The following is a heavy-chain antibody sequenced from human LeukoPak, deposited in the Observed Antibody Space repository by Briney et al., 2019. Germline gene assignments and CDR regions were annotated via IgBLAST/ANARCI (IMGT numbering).Heavy chain of an antibody. Sequence: PGGPLRLSCAASGFTVSSNYMSWVRQAPGKGLEWVSVIYSGGSTYYADSVKGRFTISRDNAKNTLYLQMNSLRAEDTAVYYCAREFDAGIAVPGWFDPWGQGTLVTVSS. V-gene: IGHV3-53*01. D-gene: IGHD6-19*01. J-gene: IGHJ5*02. CDR3: AREFDAGIAVPGWFDP. CDR2: IYSGGST. CDR1: GFTVSSNY.